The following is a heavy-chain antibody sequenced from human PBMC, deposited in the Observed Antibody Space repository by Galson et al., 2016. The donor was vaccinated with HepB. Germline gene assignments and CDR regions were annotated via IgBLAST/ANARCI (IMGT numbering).Heavy chain of an antibody. D-gene: IGHD2-15*01. J-gene: IGHJ4*02. V-gene: IGHV3-30-3*01. CDR2: ISYDGSNK. CDR3: AKEYCSGDSCFSGTFDY. Sequence: SLRLSCAASGFTFNRHAMHWVRQAPGKGLEWMAVISYDGSNKYHGDSVKGRFTISRDNSNNTVYLQMNSLRPEDTALYYCAKEYCSGDSCFSGTFDYWGQGSPVIVSS. CDR1: GFTFNRHA.